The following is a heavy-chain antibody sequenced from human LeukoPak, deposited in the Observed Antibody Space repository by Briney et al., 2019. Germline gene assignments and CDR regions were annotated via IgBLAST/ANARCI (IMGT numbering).Heavy chain of an antibody. CDR2: IRYDGSNE. CDR1: GFTFSSYG. V-gene: IGHV3-30*02. Sequence: QAGGSLRLSCAASGFTFSSYGMHWVRQAPDKGLEWVAFIRYDGSNEYYADSVKGRFTISRDNSKNTLYLQMNSLRAEDTAVYYCAISTSGYLHSFAFDIWGQGTMVTVSS. CDR3: AISTSGYLHSFAFDI. D-gene: IGHD6-13*01. J-gene: IGHJ3*02.